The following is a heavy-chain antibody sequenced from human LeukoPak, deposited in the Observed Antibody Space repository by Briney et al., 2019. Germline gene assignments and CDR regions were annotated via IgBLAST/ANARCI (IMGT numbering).Heavy chain of an antibody. D-gene: IGHD1-14*01. CDR2: IYSGGAI. Sequence: GGSLRLSCAASGFTFSSYGMSWVRQAPGKGLEWVSLIYSGGAIRYADSVKGRFTISRDSSKNTLFLQMNDLTVEDTARYYCARRPGNWGQGILVTVSS. V-gene: IGHV3-53*01. CDR1: GFTFSSYG. CDR3: ARRPGN. J-gene: IGHJ4*02.